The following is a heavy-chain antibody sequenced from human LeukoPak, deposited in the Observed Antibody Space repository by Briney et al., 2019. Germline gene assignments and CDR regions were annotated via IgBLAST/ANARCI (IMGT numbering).Heavy chain of an antibody. CDR2: IKLDGSEK. CDR3: ARGGGDY. J-gene: IGHJ4*02. D-gene: IGHD3-3*01. Sequence: GGSLRLSCAASGFTFSSYWMNWVRQAPGQGLEWVGNIKLDGSEKYYVDYVKGRFTISRDNAENSLYLQMNSLRAEDTAVYYCARGGGDYWGRGTPVTVSS. CDR1: GFTFSSYW. V-gene: IGHV3-7*01.